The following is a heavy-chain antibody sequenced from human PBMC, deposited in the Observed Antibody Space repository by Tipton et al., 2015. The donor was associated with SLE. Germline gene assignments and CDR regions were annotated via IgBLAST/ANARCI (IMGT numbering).Heavy chain of an antibody. J-gene: IGHJ4*02. CDR3: ARVVAAAGRDFDY. CDR1: GFTFSSYE. CDR2: ISSSGSTI. D-gene: IGHD6-13*01. V-gene: IGHV3-48*03. Sequence: SLISCAASGFTFSSYEMNWVRQAPGKGLEWVSYISSSGSTIYYADSVKGRFTISRDNAKNSLYLQMNSLRAEDTAVYYCARVVAAAGRDFDYWGQGTLVTVSS.